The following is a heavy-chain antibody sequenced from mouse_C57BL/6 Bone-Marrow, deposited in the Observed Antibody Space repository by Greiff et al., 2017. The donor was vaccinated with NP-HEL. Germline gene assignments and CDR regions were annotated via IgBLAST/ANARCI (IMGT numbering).Heavy chain of an antibody. CDR1: GFTFSSYA. J-gene: IGHJ3*01. V-gene: IGHV5-4*01. CDR3: ARDRHGSSYGFAY. Sequence: EVKVVESGGGLVKPGGSLKLSCAASGFTFSSYAMSWVRQTPEKRLEWVATISDGGSYTYYPDNVKGRFTISRDNAKNNLYLQMSHLKSEDTAMYYCARDRHGSSYGFAYWGQGTLVTVSA. CDR2: ISDGGSYT. D-gene: IGHD1-1*01.